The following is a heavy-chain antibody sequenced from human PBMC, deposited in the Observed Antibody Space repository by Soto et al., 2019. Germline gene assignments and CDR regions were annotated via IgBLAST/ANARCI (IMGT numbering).Heavy chain of an antibody. CDR2: ISYDGSNK. D-gene: IGHD6-19*01. CDR3: ARDGAVAGTVYYYYGMDV. J-gene: IGHJ6*02. V-gene: IGHV3-30-3*01. CDR1: GFTFSSYA. Sequence: QVQLVESGGGVVQPGRSLRLSCAASGFTFSSYAMHWVRQAPGKGLEWVAVISYDGSNKYYADSVKGRFTISRDNSKNTLYLQMNSLRAEDTAVYYCARDGAVAGTVYYYYGMDVWGQGTTVTVPS.